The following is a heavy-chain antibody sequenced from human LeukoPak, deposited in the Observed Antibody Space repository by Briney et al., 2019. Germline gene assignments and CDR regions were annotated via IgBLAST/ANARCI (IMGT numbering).Heavy chain of an antibody. Sequence: PSETLSLTCTVSGGSISSGDYYWSWIRQPPGKGLEWIGYIYYSGSTHYNPSLKSRVTISVDTSKNQFSLKLSSVTAADTAVYYCARDSIAARPGDYYYYMDVWGKGTTVTVSS. D-gene: IGHD6-6*01. CDR2: IYYSGST. V-gene: IGHV4-30-4*08. CDR1: GGSISSGDYY. J-gene: IGHJ6*03. CDR3: ARDSIAARPGDYYYYMDV.